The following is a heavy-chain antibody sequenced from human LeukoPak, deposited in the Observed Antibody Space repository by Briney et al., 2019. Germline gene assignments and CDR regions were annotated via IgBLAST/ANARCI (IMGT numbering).Heavy chain of an antibody. J-gene: IGHJ4*02. CDR2: ISSSSSHI. Sequence: GGSLRLSCAASGFTFRNYSMNWVRQAPGKGLEWVSYISSSSSHIYYADSVKGRFTISRDNAKNSLYLQMNSLRAEDTAVYYCARGHYDSSGSCGYWGQGTLVTVSS. D-gene: IGHD3-22*01. CDR1: GFTFRNYS. CDR3: ARGHYDSSGSCGY. V-gene: IGHV3-21*01.